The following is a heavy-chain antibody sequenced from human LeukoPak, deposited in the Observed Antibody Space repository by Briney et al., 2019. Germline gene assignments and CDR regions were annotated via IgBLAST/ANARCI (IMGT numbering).Heavy chain of an antibody. V-gene: IGHV4-39*01. Sequence: SETLSLTRTVSGGSISSSSYYWGWIRQPPGKGLEWIGSIYYSGSTYYNPSLKSRVTISVDTSKNQFSLKLSSVTAADTAVYYCARHDYYDLRFDYWGQGTLVTVSS. CDR2: IYYSGST. CDR3: ARHDYYDLRFDY. CDR1: GGSISSSSYY. D-gene: IGHD3-3*01. J-gene: IGHJ4*02.